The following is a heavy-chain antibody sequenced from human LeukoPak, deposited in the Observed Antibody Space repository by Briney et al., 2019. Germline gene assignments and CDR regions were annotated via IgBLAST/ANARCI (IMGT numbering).Heavy chain of an antibody. V-gene: IGHV3-74*01. Sequence: PGGSLRLSCAASGFTFSSYWMHWVRQAPGKGLVWVSRINTDGSSTSYADSVKGRFTISRDNAKNTLYLQMNSLRAEDTAVYYCARGLAAAGKRAFDIWGQGTMVTVSS. D-gene: IGHD6-13*01. CDR3: ARGLAAAGKRAFDI. J-gene: IGHJ3*02. CDR1: GFTFSSYW. CDR2: INTDGSST.